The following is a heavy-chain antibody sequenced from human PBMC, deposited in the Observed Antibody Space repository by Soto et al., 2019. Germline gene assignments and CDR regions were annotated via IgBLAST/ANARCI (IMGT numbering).Heavy chain of an antibody. J-gene: IGHJ3*02. CDR3: ARGGYYDILTGYYKVIAFDI. V-gene: IGHV1-3*01. Sequence: KVSCQAPRYTSTSYAMHWLRQAPEQRLEWMGWINAGNGNTKYSQKFQGRVTITRDTSASTAYMELSSLRSEDTAVYYCARGGYYDILTGYYKVIAFDIWGQGTMVNVSS. CDR2: INAGNGNT. CDR1: RYTSTSYA. D-gene: IGHD3-9*01.